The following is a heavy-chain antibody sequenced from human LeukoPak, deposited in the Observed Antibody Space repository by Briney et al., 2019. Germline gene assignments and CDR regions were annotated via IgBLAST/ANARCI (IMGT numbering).Heavy chain of an antibody. V-gene: IGHV4-39*07. CDR1: GGSISSSSYY. J-gene: IGHJ4*02. D-gene: IGHD6-19*01. Sequence: SETLSLTCTVSGGSISSSSYYWGWIRQPPGKGLEWIGNIYYSGITCYNPTLNSRVTISVDTSKTQFSLKLSSVTAADTAVYYCARGEAKVAVAAGLVFDYWGQGTLVTVSS. CDR2: IYYSGIT. CDR3: ARGEAKVAVAAGLVFDY.